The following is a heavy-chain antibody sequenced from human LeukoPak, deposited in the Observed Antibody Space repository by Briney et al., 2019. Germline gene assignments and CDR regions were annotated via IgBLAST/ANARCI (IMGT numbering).Heavy chain of an antibody. CDR1: GYSFISYG. D-gene: IGHD4-17*01. CDR3: AKRPSDYGDYVSYFDY. CDR2: ISDDGRSK. J-gene: IGHJ4*02. Sequence: GGSLRLSCTASGYSFISYGMHWVRQAPGKGLEWVGVISDDGRSKDYADSVKGRFTISRDNSKDTLYLQMNSLRAEDTAVYYCAKRPSDYGDYVSYFDYWGQGTLVTVSS. V-gene: IGHV3-30*18.